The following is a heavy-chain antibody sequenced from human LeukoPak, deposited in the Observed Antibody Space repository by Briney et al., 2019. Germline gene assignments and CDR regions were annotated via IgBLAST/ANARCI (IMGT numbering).Heavy chain of an antibody. CDR1: GGSIRRGDYY. V-gene: IGHV4-30-4*01. CDR2: IYYSGST. J-gene: IGHJ4*02. Sequence: SQTLSLTCTVSGGSIRRGDYYWSWIRQPPGKGLEWIGYIYYSGSTYYNPSLKSRVTISVDTSKNQFSLKLSSVTAADTAVYYCARVRCSGVSCYTFDYWGQGTLVTVSS. CDR3: ARVRCSGVSCYTFDY. D-gene: IGHD2-15*01.